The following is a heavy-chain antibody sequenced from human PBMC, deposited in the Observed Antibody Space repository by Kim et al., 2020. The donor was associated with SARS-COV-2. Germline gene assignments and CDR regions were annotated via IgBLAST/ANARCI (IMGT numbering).Heavy chain of an antibody. J-gene: IGHJ4*02. D-gene: IGHD3-16*02. CDR3: ARGPQYYVWGSYPYFDY. Sequence: FQGRVTTTSEESKSTAYMELSSLRSEDTAVYYCARGPQYYVWGSYPYFDYWGQGTLVTVSS. V-gene: IGHV1-69*01.